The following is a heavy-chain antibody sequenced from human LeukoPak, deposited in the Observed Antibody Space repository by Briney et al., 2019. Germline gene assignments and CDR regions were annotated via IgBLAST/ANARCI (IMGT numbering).Heavy chain of an antibody. J-gene: IGHJ6*03. V-gene: IGHV4-34*01. CDR3: ARVGDYVDFYYYYYHMDV. D-gene: IGHD4-17*01. CDR2: INHSVST. CDR1: SGSFSGYY. Sequence: SETLSLTCAVSSGSFSGYYWSWIRQPPGKGLEWSGEINHSVSTNYNPSLKRRVTISVDTSKNQFSLKLSSVTAADTAVYYCARVGDYVDFYYYYYHMDVWGKGTTVTVSS.